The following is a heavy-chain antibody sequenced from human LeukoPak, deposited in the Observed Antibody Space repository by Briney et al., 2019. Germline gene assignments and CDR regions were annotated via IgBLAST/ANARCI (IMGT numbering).Heavy chain of an antibody. J-gene: IGHJ5*02. CDR2: ISAYNGNT. D-gene: IGHD3-3*01. CDR3: ARVHYDFWSGYFQLQNWFDP. Sequence: GASVKVSCKASGYTFTSYGISWVRQAPGQGLEWMGWISAYNGNTNYAQKLQGRVTMTTDTSTSTAYKELRSLRSDDTAVYYCARVHYDFWSGYFQLQNWFDPWGQGTLVTVSS. CDR1: GYTFTSYG. V-gene: IGHV1-18*01.